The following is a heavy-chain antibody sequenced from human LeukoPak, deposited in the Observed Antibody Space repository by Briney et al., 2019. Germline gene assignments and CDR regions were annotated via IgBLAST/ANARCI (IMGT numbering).Heavy chain of an antibody. CDR2: TYYNSKWNN. Sequence: SQTLSLTCAISGDSVSSNSGAWIWIRQSPSRGLEWLGRTYYNSKWNNDYALSLKGRITINPDTSKNQFSLQLNSVTPEDTAVYYCARRKWATGNLDQWGQGTLVTVSS. CDR1: GDSVSSNSGA. J-gene: IGHJ4*02. V-gene: IGHV6-1*01. CDR3: ARRKWATGNLDQ. D-gene: IGHD1-1*01.